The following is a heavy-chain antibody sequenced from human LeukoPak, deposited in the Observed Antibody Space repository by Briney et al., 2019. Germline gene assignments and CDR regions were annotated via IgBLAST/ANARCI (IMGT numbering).Heavy chain of an antibody. CDR1: GFTFSSYG. CDR3: ARVLGGRTSFYYYYGMDV. J-gene: IGHJ6*02. V-gene: IGHV3-33*01. D-gene: IGHD6-25*01. CDR2: IWYDGSNK. Sequence: GRSLRLSCAASGFTFSSYGMHWVRQAPGKGLEWVAVIWYDGSNKYYADSVKGRFTISRDNSKNTLYLQMNSLRAEDTAVYYCARVLGGRTSFYYYYGMDVWGQGTTVTVSS.